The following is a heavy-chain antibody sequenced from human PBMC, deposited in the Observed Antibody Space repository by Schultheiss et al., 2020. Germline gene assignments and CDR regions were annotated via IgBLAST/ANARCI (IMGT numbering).Heavy chain of an antibody. Sequence: GSLRLSCAVYGGSFSGYYWSWIRQPPGKGLEWIGEINHSGSTNYNPSLKSRVTISVDTSKNQFSLKLSSVTAADTAVYYCARAYYYYGMDVWGQGTTVTVSS. CDR2: INHSGST. CDR1: GGSFSGYY. J-gene: IGHJ6*02. V-gene: IGHV4-34*01. CDR3: ARAYYYYGMDV.